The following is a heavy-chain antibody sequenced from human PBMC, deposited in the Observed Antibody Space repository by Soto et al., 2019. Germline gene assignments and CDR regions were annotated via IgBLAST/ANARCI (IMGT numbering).Heavy chain of an antibody. CDR2: IYWDDDK. CDR3: AHSAFYSDSSCYAGYYFDY. CDR1: GFSLSTSGVG. D-gene: IGHD3-22*01. Sequence: QITLKESGPPLVKPTQTLTLTCSFSGFSLSTSGVGVGWIRQPPGKALEWLAFIYWDDDKRYSPSLPSGLTITMDTSKNQVVLTMTNMDPVDTATYYYAHSAFYSDSSCYAGYYFDYWGQGTLVPVSS. V-gene: IGHV2-5*02. J-gene: IGHJ4*02.